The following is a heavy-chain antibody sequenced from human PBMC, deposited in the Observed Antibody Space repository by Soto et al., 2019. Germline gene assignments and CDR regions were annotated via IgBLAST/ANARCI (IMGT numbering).Heavy chain of an antibody. J-gene: IGHJ5*02. V-gene: IGHV4-31*03. D-gene: IGHD3-10*01. CDR2: IYYSGST. Sequence: TLSLTCTVSGGSISSGGYYWSWIRQHPGKGLEWIGYIYYSGSTYYNPSLKSRVTISVDTSKNQFSLKLSSVTAADTAVYYCARGWFGELPQMYWFDPWGQGTLVTVSS. CDR1: GGSISSGGYY. CDR3: ARGWFGELPQMYWFDP.